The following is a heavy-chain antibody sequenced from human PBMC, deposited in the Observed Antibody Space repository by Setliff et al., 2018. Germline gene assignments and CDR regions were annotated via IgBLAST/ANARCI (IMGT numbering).Heavy chain of an antibody. Sequence: PSETLSLTCTVSGDSLSSSYWNWIRQPPGKGLEWIGEIHHSGSTKYNPSLKSRVTISVDTSKNQYSLRLSSVTAADTAVYYCARLRKAVDGINFPRYMDVWGKGTTVTVSS. CDR1: GDSLSSSY. V-gene: IGHV4-34*01. CDR2: IHHSGST. CDR3: ARLRKAVDGINFPRYMDV. J-gene: IGHJ6*04. D-gene: IGHD6-19*01.